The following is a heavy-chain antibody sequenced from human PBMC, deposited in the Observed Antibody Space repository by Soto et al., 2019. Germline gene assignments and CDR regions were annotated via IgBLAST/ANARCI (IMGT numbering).Heavy chain of an antibody. Sequence: PSETLSLTCAVSGGSISSYYWSWIRQPPGKGLEWIGYIYYSGSTKYNASLKSRVSISVDTSKNQFSLKLKSVTAADTAVYYCARHKGIAVAGTNWFDPWGQGALVTVSS. V-gene: IGHV4-59*08. CDR1: GGSISSYY. D-gene: IGHD6-19*01. CDR2: IYYSGST. CDR3: ARHKGIAVAGTNWFDP. J-gene: IGHJ5*02.